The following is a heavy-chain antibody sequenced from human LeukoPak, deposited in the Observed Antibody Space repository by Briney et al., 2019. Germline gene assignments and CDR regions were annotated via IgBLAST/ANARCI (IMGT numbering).Heavy chain of an antibody. Sequence: PGGCLRLSCAASGFTFSSYAMSWVRQAPGKGLEWDSAISGSGGSAYYADSVKGRFTISRDNSKNTLYLQMNSLRAEDTAVYYCAKPPYYYDSSGYYCWGQGTLVTVSS. J-gene: IGHJ4*02. CDR2: ISGSGGSA. CDR1: GFTFSSYA. D-gene: IGHD3-22*01. V-gene: IGHV3-23*01. CDR3: AKPPYYYDSSGYYC.